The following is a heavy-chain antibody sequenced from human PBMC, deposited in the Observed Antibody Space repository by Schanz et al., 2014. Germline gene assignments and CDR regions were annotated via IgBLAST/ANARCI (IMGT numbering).Heavy chain of an antibody. V-gene: IGHV3-30*04. Sequence: QVQLVESGGGVVQPGRSLRLSCAASGFTFSNFAIHWVRQAPGKGLEWVAVISYDGSHKDYADSVKGRFTISRDNAKNSLSLQMDRLRDEDTAVYYCARRYSGRYCFDYWGQGTLVAVSS. CDR3: ARRYSGRYCFDY. CDR1: GFTFSNFA. D-gene: IGHD1-26*01. CDR2: ISYDGSHK. J-gene: IGHJ4*02.